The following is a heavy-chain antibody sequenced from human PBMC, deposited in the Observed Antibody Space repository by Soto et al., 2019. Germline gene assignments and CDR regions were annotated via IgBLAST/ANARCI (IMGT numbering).Heavy chain of an antibody. D-gene: IGHD2-15*01. J-gene: IGHJ1*01. CDR2: INSDNGKT. V-gene: IGHV1-3*01. CDR1: GYTFTDYV. Sequence: QVQLVQSGAEVKKPGASVKVSCKASGYTFTDYVMHWVRQAPGQSLEWMGWINSDNGKTKNSQKFQGRLTITRDTSXNXXYMELTGLNSEDTAVYFCARELLSLSDTWRQYFHHWGQGTLVTVSS. CDR3: ARELLSLSDTWRQYFHH.